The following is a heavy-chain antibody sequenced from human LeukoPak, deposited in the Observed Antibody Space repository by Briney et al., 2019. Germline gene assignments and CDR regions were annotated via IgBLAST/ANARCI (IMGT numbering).Heavy chain of an antibody. CDR3: ARGRYGWLPFDY. V-gene: IGHV4-59*01. Sequence: PSETLSLTCTVSGGSMSSYYWSWIRQPPGKGLEWIGYIYYSGSTNYNPSLKSRVTISVDTSKNQFALKLSSVTAADTAVYYCARGRYGWLPFDYWGQGTLVTVSS. J-gene: IGHJ4*02. CDR1: GGSMSSYY. CDR2: IYYSGST. D-gene: IGHD3-16*01.